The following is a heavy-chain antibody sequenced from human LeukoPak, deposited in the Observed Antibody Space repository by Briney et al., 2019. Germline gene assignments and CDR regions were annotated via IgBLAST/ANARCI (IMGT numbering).Heavy chain of an antibody. CDR3: ARRMRRYCSGGSCSPMDV. Sequence: PSETLPLTCTVSGGSLSSGVYYWIWIRQPPGKGLEWLGEINHSGSTNYNPSLKSRVTISVDTSKNQFSLKLSSVTAADTAVYYCARRMRRYCSGGSCSPMDVWGQGTTVTVSS. CDR1: GGSLSSGVYY. CDR2: INHSGST. J-gene: IGHJ6*02. V-gene: IGHV4-61*08. D-gene: IGHD2-15*01.